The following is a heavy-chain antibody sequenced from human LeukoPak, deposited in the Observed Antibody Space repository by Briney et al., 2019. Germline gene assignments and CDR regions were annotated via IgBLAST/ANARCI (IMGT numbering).Heavy chain of an antibody. D-gene: IGHD6-19*01. Sequence: SETLSLTCTVSNGSISSSNYYWGWIRQPPGKGLEWIGSIYYSGSTYYNPSLKSRVTISVDTSKNQFSLKLSSVTAADTAVYYCASLPIAVAGTRFDYWGQGTLVTVSS. J-gene: IGHJ4*02. CDR1: NGSISSSNYY. CDR2: IYYSGST. CDR3: ASLPIAVAGTRFDY. V-gene: IGHV4-39*01.